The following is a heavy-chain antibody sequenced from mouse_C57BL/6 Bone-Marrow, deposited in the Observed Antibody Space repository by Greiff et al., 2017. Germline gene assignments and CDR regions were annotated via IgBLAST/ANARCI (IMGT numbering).Heavy chain of an antibody. V-gene: IGHV1-74*01. CDR3: AMGWLLRKFAY. D-gene: IGHD2-3*01. J-gene: IGHJ3*01. Sequence: QVQLQQPGAELVKPGASVKVSCKASGYTFTSYWMHWVKQRPGQGLEWIGRIHPSDSDTNYNQQFKGKATLTVDKSSSTAYMQLSSLTSEDSAVYYCAMGWLLRKFAYWGQGTLVTVSA. CDR1: GYTFTSYW. CDR2: IHPSDSDT.